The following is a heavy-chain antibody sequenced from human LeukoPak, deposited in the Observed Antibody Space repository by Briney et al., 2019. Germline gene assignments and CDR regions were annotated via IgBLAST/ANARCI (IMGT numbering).Heavy chain of an antibody. D-gene: IGHD5-18*01. CDR2: IYYSGST. Sequence: PSETLSLTCAVSGGSISSGGYSWSWIRQPPGKGLEWIGYIYYSGSTNYNPSLKSRVTISVDTSKNQFSLKLSSVTVADTAVYYCAITGYSYGYGWFDPWGQGTLVTVSS. CDR3: AITGYSYGYGWFDP. J-gene: IGHJ5*02. CDR1: GGSISSGGYS. V-gene: IGHV4-30-4*07.